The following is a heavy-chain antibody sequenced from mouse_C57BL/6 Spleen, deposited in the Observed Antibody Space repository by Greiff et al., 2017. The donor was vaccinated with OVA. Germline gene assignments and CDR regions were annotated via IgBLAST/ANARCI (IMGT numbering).Heavy chain of an antibody. Sequence: VQLQQSGPGLVQPGASLKLSCTASGYSFTDYNMNWVKQSTGKSLEWIGVINTNYGTTSYTHKFKGKATLTVDQSSSTAYMQLNSLTSEDSAVYYCARGSTPFDYWGQGTTLTVSS. CDR2: INTNYGTT. J-gene: IGHJ2*01. CDR3: ARGSTPFDY. CDR1: GYSFTDYN. V-gene: IGHV1-39*01. D-gene: IGHD5-1*01.